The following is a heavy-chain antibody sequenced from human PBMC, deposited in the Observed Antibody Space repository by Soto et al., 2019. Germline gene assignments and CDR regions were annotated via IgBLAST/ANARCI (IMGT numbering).Heavy chain of an antibody. J-gene: IGHJ4*02. Sequence: QVQLVQSGAEVKKPGASVKVSCKASGYTFTSYGISWVRQAPGQGLEWMGWISAYNGNTNYAQKLQGRVTMTTDTSTSKAYMELRSLRSDDTAVYYCARSHYDILTGYYVESSYWGQGTLVTVSS. D-gene: IGHD3-9*01. CDR2: ISAYNGNT. V-gene: IGHV1-18*01. CDR3: ARSHYDILTGYYVESSY. CDR1: GYTFTSYG.